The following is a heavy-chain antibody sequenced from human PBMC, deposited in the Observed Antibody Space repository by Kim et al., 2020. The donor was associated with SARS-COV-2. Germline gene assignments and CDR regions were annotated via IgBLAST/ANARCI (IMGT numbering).Heavy chain of an antibody. V-gene: IGHV3-21*01. D-gene: IGHD3-3*01. J-gene: IGHJ4*02. CDR2: ISSSSSYI. Sequence: GGSLRLSCAASGFTFSSYSMNWVRQAPGKGLEWVSSISSSSSYIYYADSVKGRFTISRDNAKNSLYLQMNSPRAEDTAVYYCARGDFWSGYWDYWGQGTLVTVSA. CDR3: ARGDFWSGYWDY. CDR1: GFTFSSYS.